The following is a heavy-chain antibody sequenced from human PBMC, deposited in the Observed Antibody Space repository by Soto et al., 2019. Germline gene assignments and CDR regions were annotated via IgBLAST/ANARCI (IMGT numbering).Heavy chain of an antibody. D-gene: IGHD4-17*01. CDR1: GGSISSYY. Sequence: QVRLQESGPRLVKPSETLSLTCTVSGGSISSYYWTWIRQPAGKGLEWIGRIYPSGSTNYNPSLKSRVTMSVDTSKSQFSLKLSSVTAADTALYYCARERANFGDLDYWGQGALVTVSS. J-gene: IGHJ4*02. CDR3: ARERANFGDLDY. V-gene: IGHV4-4*07. CDR2: IYPSGST.